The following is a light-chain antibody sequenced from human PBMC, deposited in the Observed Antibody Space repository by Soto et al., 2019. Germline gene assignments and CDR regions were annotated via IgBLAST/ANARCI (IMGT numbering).Light chain of an antibody. CDR2: DAA. J-gene: IGKJ1*01. CDR3: QQYNIWPPWT. V-gene: IGKV3-15*01. CDR1: QSVGSN. Sequence: EIVMTQSPATLSVSPGERATLSCRASQSVGSNVAWYQQKPGQAPRLLIYDAATRATGIPARFSGSGSGTEFTLTISSLQSEDFAVYYCQQYNIWPPWTFGQGTKVESK.